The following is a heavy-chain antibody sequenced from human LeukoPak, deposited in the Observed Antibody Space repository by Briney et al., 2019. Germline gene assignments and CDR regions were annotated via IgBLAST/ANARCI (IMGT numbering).Heavy chain of an antibody. J-gene: IGHJ4*02. CDR2: IDISGST. D-gene: IGHD3-22*01. CDR3: ATETYYYDSSGYYYVQAAFDY. CDR1: GGSISSGSYY. Sequence: PSETLSLTCTVSGGSISSGSYYWSWIRQPAGKGLEWIGRIDISGSTNYKTSLKSRVTISVNTYKNQFSLKLSSVTAADTAVYYCATETYYYDSSGYYYVQAAFDYWGQGTLVTVSS. V-gene: IGHV4-61*02.